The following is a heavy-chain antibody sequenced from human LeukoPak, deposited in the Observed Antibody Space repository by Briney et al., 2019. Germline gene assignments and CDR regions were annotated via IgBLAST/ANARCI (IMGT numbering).Heavy chain of an antibody. V-gene: IGHV3-7*01. CDR2: IQEDGSEK. D-gene: IGHD2-21*02. CDR1: GFTFSRYW. CDR3: ARDRYCDY. Sequence: GGSLRLSCAASGFTFSRYWMSWVRKAPGKGLEWVANIQEDGSEKYYVDSVKGRFTVSRDNAKHSLYLQMNSLSADDTAVYYCARDRYCDYWGQGTLVTVSS. J-gene: IGHJ4*02.